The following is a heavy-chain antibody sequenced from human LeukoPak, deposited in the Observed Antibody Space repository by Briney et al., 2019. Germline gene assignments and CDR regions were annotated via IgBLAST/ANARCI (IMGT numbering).Heavy chain of an antibody. CDR3: ARRPTSGWNWNDNYFDY. Sequence: GESLKISYKGSGYRFTNYWIGWGRRMPGKGLEWMGIIYPGDSDTRYSPSFQGQVTLSADKSISTAYLQWSSLKASDTAMYYCARRPTSGWNWNDNYFDYWGQGTLVTVSS. CDR2: IYPGDSDT. V-gene: IGHV5-51*01. CDR1: GYRFTNYW. J-gene: IGHJ4*02. D-gene: IGHD1-1*01.